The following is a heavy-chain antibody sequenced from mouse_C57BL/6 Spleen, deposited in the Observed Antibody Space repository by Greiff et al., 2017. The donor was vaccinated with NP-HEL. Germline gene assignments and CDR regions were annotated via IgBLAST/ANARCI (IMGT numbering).Heavy chain of an antibody. D-gene: IGHD1-1*01. CDR2: ISNGGGST. CDR3: ARRPFYGSSDYAMDY. V-gene: IGHV5-12*01. J-gene: IGHJ4*01. Sequence: EVKLVDSGGGLVQPGGSLKLSCAASGFTFSDYYMYWVRQTPEKRLEWVAYISNGGGSTYYPDTVKGRFTISRDNAKNTLYLQMSRLKSEDTAMYYCARRPFYGSSDYAMDYWGQGTSVTVSS. CDR1: GFTFSDYY.